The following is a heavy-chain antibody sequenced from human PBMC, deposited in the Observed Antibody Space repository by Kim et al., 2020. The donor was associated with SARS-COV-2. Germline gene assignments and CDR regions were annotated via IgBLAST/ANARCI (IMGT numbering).Heavy chain of an antibody. CDR3: AKDATLGYLFETEYNYYSCVVV. CDR2: ISYDGGNK. D-gene: IGHD5-18*01. Sequence: GGSLRLSCAASGFIFSNYGMHWVRQAPGKGLGWMAVISYDGGNKYYADSVKGRFTISRDNSKNTLYLQMISLRAEDTAIYYCAKDATLGYLFETEYNYYSCVVVSGQGTTLTVSS. J-gene: IGHJ6*02. V-gene: IGHV3-30*18. CDR1: GFIFSNYG.